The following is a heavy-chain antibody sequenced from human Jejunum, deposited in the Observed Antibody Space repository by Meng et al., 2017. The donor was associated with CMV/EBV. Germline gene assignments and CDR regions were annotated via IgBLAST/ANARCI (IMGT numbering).Heavy chain of an antibody. CDR3: ARVDSSGWYFDY. CDR1: GYPFTFYQ. J-gene: IGHJ4*02. V-gene: IGHV1-46*01. D-gene: IGHD6-19*01. Sequence: CKASGYPFTFYQMHWVRQAPGQGLESMGIINPSGGSTSYAQKFQDRFTMTRDTSTSTVYMELSSLRSEDTAVYYCARVDSSGWYFDYWGQGTLVTVSS. CDR2: INPSGGST.